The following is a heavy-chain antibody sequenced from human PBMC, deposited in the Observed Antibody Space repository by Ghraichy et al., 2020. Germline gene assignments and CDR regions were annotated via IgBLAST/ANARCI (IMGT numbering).Heavy chain of an antibody. CDR2: INYNGKAT. V-gene: IGHV3-64D*06. Sequence: GGSLRLSCSASGFSFSTSAIQWVRQAPGKRLEYVSAINYNGKATYYADSVKGRFTISRDNSKNTVFIQMSSLRAEDTALYYCVRGSLWFGNYYPVGVWGQGTTVTVSS. J-gene: IGHJ6*02. CDR1: GFSFSTSA. D-gene: IGHD3-10*01. CDR3: VRGSLWFGNYYPVGV.